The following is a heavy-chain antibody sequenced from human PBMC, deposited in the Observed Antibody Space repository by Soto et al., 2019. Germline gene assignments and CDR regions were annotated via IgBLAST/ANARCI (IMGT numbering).Heavy chain of an antibody. J-gene: IGHJ4*02. CDR1: GFTFSSYS. Sequence: GGSLRLSCAASGFTFSSYSMNWVRQAPGKGLEWVSSISSSSSYIYYADSVKGRFTISRDNAKNSLYLQMNSLRAEDTAVYYCARDQARVWATTTYFDYWGQGTLVTVSS. V-gene: IGHV3-21*01. CDR3: ARDQARVWATTTYFDY. D-gene: IGHD5-12*01. CDR2: ISSSSSYI.